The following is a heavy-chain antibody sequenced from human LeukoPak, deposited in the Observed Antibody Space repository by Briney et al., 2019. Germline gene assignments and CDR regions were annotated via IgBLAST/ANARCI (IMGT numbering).Heavy chain of an antibody. CDR1: GGSISSGSYY. Sequence: KASETLSLTCTVSGGSISSGSYYWSWIRQPAGKGLEWIGRIYTSGSTNYNPSLKSRITISVDTSKNQFSLKLSSVTAADTAVYYCARFSEGGNTIFGVVPPVYWGQGTLVTVSS. D-gene: IGHD3-3*01. CDR3: ARFSEGGNTIFGVVPPVY. J-gene: IGHJ4*02. CDR2: IYTSGST. V-gene: IGHV4-61*02.